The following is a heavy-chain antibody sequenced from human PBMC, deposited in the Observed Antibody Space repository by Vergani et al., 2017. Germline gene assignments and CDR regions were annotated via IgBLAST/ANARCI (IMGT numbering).Heavy chain of an antibody. Sequence: QVQLQESGPGLVKPSQTLSLTCTVSGGSISSYYWSWIRQPPGKGLEWIGYIYYSGSTNYNPSLKSRVTISVDTSKNQFSLKLSSVTAADMAVYYCARHVGTIFGVEKYWFDPWGQGTLVTVSS. D-gene: IGHD3-3*01. J-gene: IGHJ5*02. CDR2: IYYSGST. CDR3: ARHVGTIFGVEKYWFDP. CDR1: GGSISSYY. V-gene: IGHV4-59*08.